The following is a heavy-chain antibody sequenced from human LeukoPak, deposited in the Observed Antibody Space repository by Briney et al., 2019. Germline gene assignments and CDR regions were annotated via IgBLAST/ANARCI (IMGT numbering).Heavy chain of an antibody. CDR2: IYSGGST. J-gene: IGHJ3*02. V-gene: IGHV3-53*01. D-gene: IGHD2-2*01. CDR1: GFTVSSNY. Sequence: PGGSLRLSCAASGFTVSSNYMSWVRQAPGKGLEGVSVIYSGGSTYYADSVKGRFTISRDNSKNTLYLQMNSLRAEDTAVYYCARGESTAYDAFDIWGQGTMVTVSS. CDR3: ARGESTAYDAFDI.